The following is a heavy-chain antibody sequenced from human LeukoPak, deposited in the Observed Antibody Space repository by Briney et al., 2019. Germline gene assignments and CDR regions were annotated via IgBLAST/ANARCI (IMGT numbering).Heavy chain of an antibody. CDR2: IYYSGST. D-gene: IGHD1-1*01. Sequence: PSETLSLTCTVSGGSISSYYWSWIRQPPGKGLEWIGYIYYSGSTNYNPSLKSRVTISVDTSKNQFSLKLSSVTAADTAVYYCARGVGDGNDRYFDYWAQEPLVTVPS. CDR3: ARGVGDGNDRYFDY. J-gene: IGHJ4*02. V-gene: IGHV4-59*01. CDR1: GGSISSYY.